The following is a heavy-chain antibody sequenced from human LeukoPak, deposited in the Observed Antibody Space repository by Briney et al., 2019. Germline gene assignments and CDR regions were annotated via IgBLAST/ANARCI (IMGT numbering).Heavy chain of an antibody. V-gene: IGHV3-30-3*01. J-gene: IGHJ4*02. D-gene: IGHD2-2*01. CDR3: AREVVVPAAVHDY. Sequence: PGGSLRLSCAASGFTFSSYAMHWVRQAPGKGLEWVAVISYDGSNKYYADSVKGRFTISRDNSKNTLYLQMNSLRAEDTAVYYCAREVVVPAAVHDYWGQGTLVTVSS. CDR1: GFTFSSYA. CDR2: ISYDGSNK.